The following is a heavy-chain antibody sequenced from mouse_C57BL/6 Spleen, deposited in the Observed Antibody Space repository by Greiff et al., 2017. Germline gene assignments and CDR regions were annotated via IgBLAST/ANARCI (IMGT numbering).Heavy chain of an antibody. CDR1: GYTFTDYN. V-gene: IGHV1-22*01. J-gene: IGHJ4*01. Sequence: EVQLQQSGPELVKPGASVKMSCKASGYTFTDYNMHWVKQSHGKSLEWIGYINPNNGGTSYNQKFKGKATLTVNKSSSTAYMEIRSLTSEDSAVYYCAKEDYSNYGYAMDYWGQGTSVTVSS. CDR2: INPNNGGT. D-gene: IGHD2-5*01. CDR3: AKEDYSNYGYAMDY.